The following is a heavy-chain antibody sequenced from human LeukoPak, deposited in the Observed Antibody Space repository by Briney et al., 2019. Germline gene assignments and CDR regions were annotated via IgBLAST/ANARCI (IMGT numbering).Heavy chain of an antibody. CDR1: GDSISGYH. V-gene: IGHV4-34*01. Sequence: SETLSLTCGVYGDSISGYHWTYIRQPPGKGLEWIGEINRSGSTYYNPSLKSRVTISVDTSKNQFSLKLSSVTAADTAVYYCARGSWQLAEEVYWGQGTLVTVSS. D-gene: IGHD6-6*01. CDR2: INRSGST. CDR3: ARGSWQLAEEVY. J-gene: IGHJ4*02.